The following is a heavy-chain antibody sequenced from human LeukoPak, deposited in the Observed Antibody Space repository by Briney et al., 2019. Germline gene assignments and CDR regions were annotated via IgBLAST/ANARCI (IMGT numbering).Heavy chain of an antibody. V-gene: IGHV4-4*02. CDR1: GGSISSSNW. J-gene: IGHJ4*02. CDR2: IYHSGST. D-gene: IGHD2-8*01. CDR3: ARVLGGIDCTNGVCYIDY. Sequence: SETLSLTCAVSGGSISSSNWWSWVRQPPGKGLEWIGEIYHSGSTNYNPSLKSRVTISVDKSKNQFSLKLSSVTAADTAVYYCARVLGGIDCTNGVCYIDYWGQGTLVTVSS.